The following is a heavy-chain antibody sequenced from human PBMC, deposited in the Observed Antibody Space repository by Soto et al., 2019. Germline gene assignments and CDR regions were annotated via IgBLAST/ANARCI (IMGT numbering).Heavy chain of an antibody. V-gene: IGHV1-8*01. CDR2: MHPNSGNT. J-gene: IGHJ6*02. Sequence: QVQLVQSGAEVKKPGASVKVSCKASGYTFTSYDINWVRQATGQGLEWMGWMHPNSGNTGYAQKFQGRATMTRNTSISTAYMELSSLRYEDTAVYYCARDSIAVAGTGYYYYGMDVWGQGNTVTVSS. CDR3: ARDSIAVAGTGYYYYGMDV. D-gene: IGHD6-19*01. CDR1: GYTFTSYD.